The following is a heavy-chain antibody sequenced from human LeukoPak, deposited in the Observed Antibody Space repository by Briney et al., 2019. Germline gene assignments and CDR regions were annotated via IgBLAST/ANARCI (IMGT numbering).Heavy chain of an antibody. V-gene: IGHV1-69*04. D-gene: IGHD5-12*01. CDR1: GGTFSSYT. CDR3: ARDPHPQSGYDDDY. J-gene: IGHJ4*02. CDR2: IIPILGIA. Sequence: SVKVSCKASGGTFSSYTISWVRQAPGQGREWMGRIIPILGIANYEQKFQGRVTITADKSTSTAYMELSSLRSEDTAVYYCARDPHPQSGYDDDYWGQGTLVTVSS.